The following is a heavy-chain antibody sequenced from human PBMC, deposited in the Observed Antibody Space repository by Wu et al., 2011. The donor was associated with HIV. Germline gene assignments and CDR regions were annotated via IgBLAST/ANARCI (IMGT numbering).Heavy chain of an antibody. CDR1: GYSFTNYG. CDR3: ARKTVGDVSGDGRGFFFDL. Sequence: QVQLVQSGAEVKKPGASVKVSCKASGYSFTNYGINWVRQAPGQGLQWMGWISAKDGDTKYARKFQGRISFYRTRELAIAYMDLRDLRFDDTAVYFCARKTVGDVSGDGRGFFFDLWGRGT. D-gene: IGHD4-17*01. J-gene: IGHJ2*01. V-gene: IGHV1-18*01. CDR2: ISAKDGDT.